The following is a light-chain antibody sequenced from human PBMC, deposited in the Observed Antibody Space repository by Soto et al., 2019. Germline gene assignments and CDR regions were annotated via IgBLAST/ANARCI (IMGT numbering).Light chain of an antibody. J-gene: IGKJ2*01. CDR1: QSVTSNF. CDR3: QQYGRSPLMYT. Sequence: EIVLTQSPGTLSLSPGERATLSCRASQSVTSNFLAWYQQKPGQAPRLLIYGASTRAAGVPDRFSGSGSGTDFTLTITRLEPEDFAVYYWQQYGRSPLMYTCCQGTKLGVK. V-gene: IGKV3-20*01. CDR2: GAS.